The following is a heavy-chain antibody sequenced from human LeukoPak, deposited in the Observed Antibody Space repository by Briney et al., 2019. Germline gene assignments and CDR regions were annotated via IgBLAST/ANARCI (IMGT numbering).Heavy chain of an antibody. D-gene: IGHD5-24*01. J-gene: IGHJ4*02. CDR1: GFTFSSYA. Sequence: PGGSLRLSCAASGFTFSSYAMHWVRQAPGKGLEWVAVISYDGSNKYYADSVKGRFTISRDNSKNTLYLQMNSLRAEDTAVYYCARDNGYNYVGGYYFDCWGQGTLVTVPS. CDR2: ISYDGSNK. CDR3: ARDNGYNYVGGYYFDC. V-gene: IGHV3-30*04.